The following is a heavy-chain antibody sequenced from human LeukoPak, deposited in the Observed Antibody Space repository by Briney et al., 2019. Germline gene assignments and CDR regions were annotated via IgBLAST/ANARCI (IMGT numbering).Heavy chain of an antibody. D-gene: IGHD3-10*02. V-gene: IGHV4-39*07. CDR3: ARGPPKVFGELGWFDP. J-gene: IGHJ5*02. Sequence: SETLSLTCTVSGGSISSSSYYWGWIRQPPGKGLEWIGSIYYSGSTYYNPSLKSRVTISVDTSKNQFSLKLGSVTAADTAVYYCARGPPKVFGELGWFDPWGQGTLVTVSS. CDR2: IYYSGST. CDR1: GGSISSSSYY.